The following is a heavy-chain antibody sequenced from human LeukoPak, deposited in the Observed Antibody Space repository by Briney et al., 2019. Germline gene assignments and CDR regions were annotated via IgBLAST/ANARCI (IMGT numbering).Heavy chain of an antibody. J-gene: IGHJ4*02. CDR3: AKGPGYYDFWSGYSGQTYFDY. CDR2: IWYDGSNK. Sequence: GGSLRLSCAASGFTFSSYGMHWVRQAPGKGLEWVAVIWYDGSNKYYADSVKGRFTISRDNSKNTLYLQMNSLRAEDTAVYYCAKGPGYYDFWSGYSGQTYFDYWGQGTLVTVSS. V-gene: IGHV3-33*06. CDR1: GFTFSSYG. D-gene: IGHD3-3*01.